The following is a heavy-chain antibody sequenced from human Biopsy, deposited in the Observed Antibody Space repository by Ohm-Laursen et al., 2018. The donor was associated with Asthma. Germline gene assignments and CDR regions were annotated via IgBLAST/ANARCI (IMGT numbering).Heavy chain of an antibody. D-gene: IGHD2-15*01. Sequence: SETLSLTCSVSGGSISNYYWSWLRQPSGKGLEWIGYIYYSGSTNYNPSLKSRITMSLDTSKNQFSLRLTSVTLADTAVYYCARLADCSGGACYSYGWFDPWGQGTLVTVSS. CDR1: GGSISNYY. J-gene: IGHJ5*02. CDR3: ARLADCSGGACYSYGWFDP. V-gene: IGHV4-59*01. CDR2: IYYSGST.